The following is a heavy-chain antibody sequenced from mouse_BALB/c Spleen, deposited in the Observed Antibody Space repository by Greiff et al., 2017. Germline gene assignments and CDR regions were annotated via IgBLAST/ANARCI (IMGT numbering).Heavy chain of an antibody. J-gene: IGHJ3*01. D-gene: IGHD1-2*01. CDR3: ARSTTATAWFAD. V-gene: IGHV1S81*02. CDR1: GYTFTSYW. Sequence: QVQLQQPGAELVKPGASVKLSCKASGYTFTSYWMHWVKQRPGQGLEWIGEINPSNGRTNYNEKFKSKATLTVDKSSSTAYMQLSSLTSEDSAVYYCARSTTATAWFADWGQGTLVTVSA. CDR2: INPSNGRT.